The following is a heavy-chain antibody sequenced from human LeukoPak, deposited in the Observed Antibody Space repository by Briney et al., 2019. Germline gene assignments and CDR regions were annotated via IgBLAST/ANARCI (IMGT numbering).Heavy chain of an antibody. V-gene: IGHV1-46*01. Sequence: GASVKVSCKASGYTFTSYYMHWVRQAPGQGLEWMGIINPSGGSTSYAQKFQGRVTMTRDTSTSTVYMELSSLRSEDTAVYYCARDHLPFYVWGSYRFARGVGYWGQGTLVTVSS. D-gene: IGHD3-16*02. CDR2: INPSGGST. CDR1: GYTFTSYY. J-gene: IGHJ4*02. CDR3: ARDHLPFYVWGSYRFARGVGY.